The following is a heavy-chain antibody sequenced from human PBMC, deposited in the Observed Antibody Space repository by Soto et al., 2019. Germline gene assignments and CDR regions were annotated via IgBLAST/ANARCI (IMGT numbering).Heavy chain of an antibody. V-gene: IGHV3-23*01. J-gene: IGHJ3*02. D-gene: IGHD6-19*01. CDR2: ISVSDPGT. Sequence: VQLLESGGGLEQPGGSLRLSCAASGFTFGSHDMSWVRQAPGKALEWVSSISVSDPGTYYADSVKGRFTTSRDISKNTLFLQMDSLRAEDTALYYCTKGTWLDIWGQGTMVTVSS. CDR1: GFTFGSHD. CDR3: TKGTWLDI.